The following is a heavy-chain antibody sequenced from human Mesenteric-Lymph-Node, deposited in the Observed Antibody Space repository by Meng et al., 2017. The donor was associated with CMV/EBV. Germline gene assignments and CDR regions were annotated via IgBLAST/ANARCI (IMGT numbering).Heavy chain of an antibody. D-gene: IGHD2-15*01. CDR3: ARGRGHDY. CDR1: GGSISTYY. V-gene: IGHV4-59*12. Sequence: SETLSLTCTVSGGSISTYYWSWIRQPPGKRLEWIGYIYYTGSTNYNPSLKSRVTISVDTSKNQFSLKLSSVTAADTAVYYCARGRGHDYWGQGTLVTVSS. CDR2: IYYTGST. J-gene: IGHJ4*02.